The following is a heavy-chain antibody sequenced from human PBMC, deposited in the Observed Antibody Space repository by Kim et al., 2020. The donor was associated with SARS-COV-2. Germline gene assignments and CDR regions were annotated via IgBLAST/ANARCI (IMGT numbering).Heavy chain of an antibody. V-gene: IGHV1-2*02. J-gene: IGHJ6*02. D-gene: IGHD1-7*01. Sequence: ASVKVSCKASGYTFTGYYMHWVRQAPGQGLEWMGWINPNSGGTNYAQKFQGRVTMTRDTSISTAYMELSRLRSDDTAVYYCARDGGGNWNYYPDYGMDVWGQGTTVTVSS. CDR2: INPNSGGT. CDR1: GYTFTGYY. CDR3: ARDGGGNWNYYPDYGMDV.